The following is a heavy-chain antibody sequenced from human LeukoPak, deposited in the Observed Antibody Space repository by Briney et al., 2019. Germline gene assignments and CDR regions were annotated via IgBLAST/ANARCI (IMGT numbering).Heavy chain of an antibody. D-gene: IGHD1-7*01. J-gene: IGHJ6*03. CDR1: GYTFTDYY. Sequence: ASVKVSCKASGYTFTDYYLHWVRQAPGQGLEWMGWINPNSGGTNSAQKFQGRVTMTRYTSISTAYMELSRLRSDDTAVYYCARPYGPGSTSYYYYMDVWGKGTTVTVSS. CDR2: INPNSGGT. CDR3: ARPYGPGSTSYYYYMDV. V-gene: IGHV1-2*02.